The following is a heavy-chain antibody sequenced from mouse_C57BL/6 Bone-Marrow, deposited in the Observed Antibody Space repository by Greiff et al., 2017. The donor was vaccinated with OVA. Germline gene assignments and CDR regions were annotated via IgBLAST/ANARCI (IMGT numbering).Heavy chain of an antibody. CDR2: IYPRSGNT. J-gene: IGHJ2*01. CDR3: ARGYYSNYFDY. D-gene: IGHD2-5*01. CDR1: GYTFTSYG. Sequence: QVHVKQSGAELARPGASVKLSCKASGYTFTSYGISWVKQRTGQGLEWIGEIYPRSGNTYYNEKFKGKATLTADKSSSTAYMELRSLTSEDSAVYFCARGYYSNYFDYWGQGTTLTVSS. V-gene: IGHV1-81*01.